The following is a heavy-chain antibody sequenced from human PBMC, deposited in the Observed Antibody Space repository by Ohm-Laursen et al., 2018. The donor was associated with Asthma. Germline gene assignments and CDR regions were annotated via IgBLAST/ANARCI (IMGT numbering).Heavy chain of an antibody. CDR2: ICYDGSNK. V-gene: IGHV3-33*01. CDR3: ARRDFSGGDPDAAFDI. D-gene: IGHD2-21*02. CDR1: GFTFSSYG. J-gene: IGHJ3*02. Sequence: SLRLSCAASGFTFSSYGMHWVRQAPGKGLEWVAVICYDGSNKYYAESVKGRFTISRDNSKSTLYLQMNSLRAEDTAVYFCARRDFSGGDPDAAFDIWGQGTMVTVSS.